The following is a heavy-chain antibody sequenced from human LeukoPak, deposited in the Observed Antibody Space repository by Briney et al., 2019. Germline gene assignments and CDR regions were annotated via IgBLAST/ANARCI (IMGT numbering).Heavy chain of an antibody. CDR1: GGSISSRTYY. Sequence: SESLSLTCTVSGGSISSRTYYWGWIRQPPGKGLEWIASIYYSGSTYYNPSLKSRVTISIDTSKNQFSLKLSSVTAADTAVYYCARLVGAATDPFDYWGQGTLVTVSS. CDR2: IYYSGST. J-gene: IGHJ4*02. D-gene: IGHD1-26*01. CDR3: ARLVGAATDPFDY. V-gene: IGHV4-39*01.